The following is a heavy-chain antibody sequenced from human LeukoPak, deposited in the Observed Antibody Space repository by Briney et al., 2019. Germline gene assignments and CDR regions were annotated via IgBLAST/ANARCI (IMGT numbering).Heavy chain of an antibody. CDR2: INSDGSST. Sequence: GGSLRLSCAASGFTFSSYWMHWVRQAPGKGLVWVSRINSDGSSTSYADSVKGRFTISRDNAKNTLYLQMDSLRAEDTAVYYCARGIAVAGNSIDYWGQGTLVTVSS. J-gene: IGHJ4*02. V-gene: IGHV3-74*01. D-gene: IGHD6-19*01. CDR1: GFTFSSYW. CDR3: ARGIAVAGNSIDY.